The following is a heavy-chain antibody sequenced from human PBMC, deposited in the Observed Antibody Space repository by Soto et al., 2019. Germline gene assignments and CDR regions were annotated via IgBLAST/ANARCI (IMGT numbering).Heavy chain of an antibody. V-gene: IGHV3-13*01. D-gene: IGHD2-2*02. Sequence: PGGSLRLSCAASGFTFSSYDMHWVRQATGKGLEWVSAIGTAGDTYYPGSVKGRFTISRENAKNSLYLQMNSLRAGDTAAYYCARKYPGDAFDIWGQGTMVTVSS. CDR2: IGTAGDT. J-gene: IGHJ3*02. CDR3: ARKYPGDAFDI. CDR1: GFTFSSYD.